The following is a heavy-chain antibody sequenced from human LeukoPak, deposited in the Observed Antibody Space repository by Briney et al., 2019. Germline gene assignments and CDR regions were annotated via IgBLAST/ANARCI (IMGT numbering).Heavy chain of an antibody. CDR1: GFTFDDYA. CDR2: ISWNSGSI. D-gene: IGHD6-19*01. CDR3: ARGQKLRSGWYGFDP. Sequence: PGGSLRLSCAASGFTFDDYAMHWVRQAPGKGLEWVSGISWNSGSIGYADSVKGRFTISRDNAKNSLYLQMNSLRAEDTAVYYCARGQKLRSGWYGFDPWGQGTLVTVSS. V-gene: IGHV3-9*01. J-gene: IGHJ5*02.